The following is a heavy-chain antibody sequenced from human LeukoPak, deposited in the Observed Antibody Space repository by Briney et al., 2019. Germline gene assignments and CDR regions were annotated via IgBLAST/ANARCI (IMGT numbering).Heavy chain of an antibody. CDR3: ASALNYYGPFDY. J-gene: IGHJ4*02. V-gene: IGHV3-30*03. Sequence: YGXXGVRQAXGKGLEWVAVISYDGSNKYYADSVKGRFTISRDNSKNTLYLQMNSLRAEDTAVYYCASALNYYGPFDYWGQGTLVTVSS. CDR1: YG. D-gene: IGHD3-10*01. CDR2: ISYDGSNK.